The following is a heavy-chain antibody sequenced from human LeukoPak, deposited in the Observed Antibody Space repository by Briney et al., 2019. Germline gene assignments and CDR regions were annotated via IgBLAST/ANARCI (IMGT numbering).Heavy chain of an antibody. CDR3: ARVVGAGYFDL. D-gene: IGHD1-26*01. CDR1: GFTFSSYW. J-gene: IGHJ2*01. CDR2: INQDGSGK. Sequence: PGGSLRLSCAASGFTFSSYWMSWFRQAPGKGLDWVANINQDGSGKYYVDSVKGRFTISRDNAKNSLYLQMNSLRAEDTAVYYCARVVGAGYFDLWGRGTLVTVSS. V-gene: IGHV3-7*01.